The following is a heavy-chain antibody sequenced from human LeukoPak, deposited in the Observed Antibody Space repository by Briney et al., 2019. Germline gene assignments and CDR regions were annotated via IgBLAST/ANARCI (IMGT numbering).Heavy chain of an antibody. J-gene: IGHJ5*02. V-gene: IGHV1-8*03. CDR3: ARGGSYYDSSGYSFDP. D-gene: IGHD3-22*01. CDR1: GYTFTSYD. CDR2: MNPNSGNT. Sequence: ASVKVSCKASGYTFTSYDINWVRQATGQGLEWMGWMNPNSGNTGYAQKFQGRVTITRNTSISTAYMELSSLRSEDTAVYYCARGGSYYDSSGYSFDPWGQGTLVTVSS.